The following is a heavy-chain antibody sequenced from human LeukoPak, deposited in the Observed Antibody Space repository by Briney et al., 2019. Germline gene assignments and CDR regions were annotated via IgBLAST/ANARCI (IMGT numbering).Heavy chain of an antibody. J-gene: IGHJ4*02. CDR1: GYTFTSYG. Sequence: ASVKVSCKASGYTFTSYGISWVRQAPGQGLEWMGWISAYNGNTNYAQKLQGRVTMTTDTSTSTAYMELRSLRSDDTAVYYCARDEGLLWFGELLYYLDYWGQGTLVTVSS. CDR2: ISAYNGNT. D-gene: IGHD3-10*01. CDR3: ARDEGLLWFGELLYYLDY. V-gene: IGHV1-18*01.